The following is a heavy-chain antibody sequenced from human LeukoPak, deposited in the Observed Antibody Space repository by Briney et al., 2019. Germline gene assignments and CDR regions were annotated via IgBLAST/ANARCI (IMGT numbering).Heavy chain of an antibody. CDR2: IYYSGNT. D-gene: IGHD6-13*01. Sequence: SETLSLTCTLSGGPIRSYYWSWIRQPPGKGLEWIGYIYYSGNTNYNPSLKSRVTISVDTSKNQFSLRLSSVTAADTAVYYCARTSIAAAGTIDDWGQGTLVTVSS. CDR3: ARTSIAAAGTIDD. J-gene: IGHJ4*02. V-gene: IGHV4-59*08. CDR1: GGPIRSYY.